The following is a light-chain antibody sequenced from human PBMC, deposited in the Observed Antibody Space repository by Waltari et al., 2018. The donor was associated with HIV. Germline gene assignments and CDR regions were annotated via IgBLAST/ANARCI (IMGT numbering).Light chain of an antibody. Sequence: EIVMTQSPATLSVSPGERATLSCRASQSVSSNLAWYQQKPGQAPRLLIYGASTRATGIPARFSGSGSGTEFTLTISSLQSEDFAVYYCQQRSNWPIYTFGQGTKLEIK. V-gene: IGKV3-15*01. CDR2: GAS. CDR3: QQRSNWPIYT. J-gene: IGKJ2*01. CDR1: QSVSSN.